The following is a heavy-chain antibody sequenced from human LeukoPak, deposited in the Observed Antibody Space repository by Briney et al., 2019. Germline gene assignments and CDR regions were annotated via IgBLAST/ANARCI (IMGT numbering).Heavy chain of an antibody. Sequence: GGSLRLSCAASGFTFSSYAMSWVRQAPGKGLEWVSAISGSGGSTYYADSVKDRFTISRDNSKNTLYLQMNSLRAEDTAVYYCAKVSVAARFPDYWGQGTLVTVSS. CDR3: AKVSVAARFPDY. V-gene: IGHV3-23*01. CDR2: ISGSGGST. CDR1: GFTFSSYA. D-gene: IGHD6-6*01. J-gene: IGHJ4*02.